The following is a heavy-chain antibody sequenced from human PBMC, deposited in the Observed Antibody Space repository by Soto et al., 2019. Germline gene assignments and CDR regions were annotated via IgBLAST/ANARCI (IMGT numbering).Heavy chain of an antibody. J-gene: IGHJ4*02. Sequence: QITLKESGPPLVKPTQTLTLTCSFSGFSLSTRGVGVGWIRQPPGKALEWLALIFWDDDKWYSPSLRSRLTITEDTSKNQVVLTMTTMDPVDTATYYCAHRSRGYAYYFDQWGQGTLVTVSS. CDR2: IFWDDDK. D-gene: IGHD5-12*01. CDR1: GFSLSTRGVG. V-gene: IGHV2-5*02. CDR3: AHRSRGYAYYFDQ.